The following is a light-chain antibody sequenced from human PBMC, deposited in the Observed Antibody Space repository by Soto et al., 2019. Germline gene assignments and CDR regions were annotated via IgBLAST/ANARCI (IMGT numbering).Light chain of an antibody. CDR1: QTISRSL. J-gene: IGKJ4*01. CDR2: GAS. V-gene: IGKV3-20*01. CDR3: QQYSDAPLT. Sequence: EIVLTQSPGTLSLSPGEGATLSCRASQTISRSLLAWYQQKPGQAPRLPISGASSRATGIPDRFSGSGSGTDFTLTISRLEPEDFAVYYCQQYSDAPLTFGGGTKVEIK.